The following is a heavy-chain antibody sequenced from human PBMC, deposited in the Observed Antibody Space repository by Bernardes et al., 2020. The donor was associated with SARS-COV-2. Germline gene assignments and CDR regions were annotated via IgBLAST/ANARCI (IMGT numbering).Heavy chain of an antibody. D-gene: IGHD3-22*01. CDR3: ARRRYYYDTSAYDS. J-gene: IGHJ4*02. V-gene: IGHV4-59*08. CDR1: DAPLSNYY. CDR2: VYSSGNT. Sequence: SETLSLTCSVSDAPLSNYYWNWIRQPPGKGLEFIGYVYSSGNTNYNPSLKSRVTISVDTSKNQFYLKLSSVTAADTAVYYCARRRYYYDTSAYDSWGQGTLVTVSS.